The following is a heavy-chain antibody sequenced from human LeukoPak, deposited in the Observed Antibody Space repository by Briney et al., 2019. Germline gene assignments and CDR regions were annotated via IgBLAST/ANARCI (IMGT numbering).Heavy chain of an antibody. J-gene: IGHJ4*02. V-gene: IGHV4-59*01. CDR1: GVSISSYY. CDR3: ARETAMVNFDY. D-gene: IGHD5-18*01. Sequence: PSETLSLTCTVSGVSISSYYWSWIRQPPGKGLEWIGYIYYSGSTNYNPSLKSRVTISVDTSKNQFSLKLSSVTAADTAVYYCARETAMVNFDYWGQGTLVTVSS. CDR2: IYYSGST.